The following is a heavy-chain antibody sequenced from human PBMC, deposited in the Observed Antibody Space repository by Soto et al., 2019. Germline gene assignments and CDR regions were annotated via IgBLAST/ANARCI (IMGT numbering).Heavy chain of an antibody. CDR1: GFTFSSYS. D-gene: IGHD2-15*01. Sequence: GGSLRLSCAASGFTFSSYSMNWVRQAPGKGLEWVSSISSSSSYIYYADSVKGRFTISRDNAKNSLYLQMNSLRAEDTAVYYCAGTSLGYCSGGSCPLAFDIWGQGTMVTVSS. J-gene: IGHJ3*02. CDR2: ISSSSSYI. CDR3: AGTSLGYCSGGSCPLAFDI. V-gene: IGHV3-21*04.